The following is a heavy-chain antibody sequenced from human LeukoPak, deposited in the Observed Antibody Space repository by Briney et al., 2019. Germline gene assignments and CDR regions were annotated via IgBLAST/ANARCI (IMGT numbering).Heavy chain of an antibody. CDR3: ASAPPRGYYMDV. J-gene: IGHJ6*03. Sequence: ASVKVSCKASGGTFSSYAISWVRQAPGQGLEWMGGIIPIFGTANCAQKFQGRVTITADESTSTAYMELSSLRSEDTAVYYCASAPPRGYYMDVWGKGTTVTVSS. CDR2: IIPIFGTA. D-gene: IGHD3-10*01. CDR1: GGTFSSYA. V-gene: IGHV1-69*13.